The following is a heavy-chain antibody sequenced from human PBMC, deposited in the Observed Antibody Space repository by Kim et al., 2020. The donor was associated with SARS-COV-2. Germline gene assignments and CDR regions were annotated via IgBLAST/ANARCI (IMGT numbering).Heavy chain of an antibody. CDR3: AKRARGGDFDY. V-gene: IGHV3-33*06. Sequence: KYYAAAVTGRFTISRDNSKNTLYLQMNSLRAEDTAVYYCAKRARGGDFDYWGQGTLVTVSS. CDR2: K. J-gene: IGHJ4*02. D-gene: IGHD3-16*01.